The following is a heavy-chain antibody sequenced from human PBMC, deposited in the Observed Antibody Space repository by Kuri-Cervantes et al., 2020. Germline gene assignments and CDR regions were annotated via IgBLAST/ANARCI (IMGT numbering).Heavy chain of an antibody. V-gene: IGHV3-20*04. D-gene: IGHD3-16*02. Sequence: GESLKISCAASGFTFDDYGMSWVRQAPGKGLEWVSGINWNGGSTGYADSVKGRFTISRDNAKNSLYLQMNSLRAEDTALYYCARDPVYDYVWGSYLNPGPYFDYWGQGTLVTVSS. CDR3: ARDPVYDYVWGSYLNPGPYFDY. J-gene: IGHJ4*02. CDR2: INWNGGST. CDR1: GFTFDDYG.